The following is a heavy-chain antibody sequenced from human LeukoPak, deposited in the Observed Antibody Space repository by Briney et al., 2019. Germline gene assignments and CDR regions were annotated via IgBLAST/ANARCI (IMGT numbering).Heavy chain of an antibody. CDR1: GFTFSTYG. CDR2: IRYDGSNE. CDR3: AKGSGGWTYYFDY. J-gene: IGHJ4*02. V-gene: IGHV3-30*02. D-gene: IGHD6-19*01. Sequence: GGSLRLSCAASGFTFSTYGMHWVRQAPGKGLEWVAFIRYDGSNEYADSVKGRFTISRDNSKNTLYLQMNTLRSEDTAVYYCAKGSGGWTYYFDYWGQGTLVTVSS.